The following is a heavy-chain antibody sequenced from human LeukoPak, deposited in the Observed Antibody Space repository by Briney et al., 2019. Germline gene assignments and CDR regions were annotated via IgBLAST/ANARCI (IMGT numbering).Heavy chain of an antibody. V-gene: IGHV4-38-2*02. Sequence: PSETLSLTCTVSGYSISSGYYWGWIRQPPGKGLEWIGSIYHSGSTYYNPSLKSRVTISVDTSKNQFSLKLSSVTAADTAVYYCARDSYIYDILTGYAPRPYAFDIWGQGTMVTVSS. D-gene: IGHD3-9*01. J-gene: IGHJ3*02. CDR1: GYSISSGYY. CDR2: IYHSGST. CDR3: ARDSYIYDILTGYAPRPYAFDI.